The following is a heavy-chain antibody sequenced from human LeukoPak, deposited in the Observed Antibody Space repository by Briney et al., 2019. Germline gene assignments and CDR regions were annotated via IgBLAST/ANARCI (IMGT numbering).Heavy chain of an antibody. CDR3: AKDGYCSSTSCSSNAFDI. Sequence: GGSLRLSCAASGFTFSTYTVSWVRQAPGKGLEWVSSISTNSIDMYYADSVKGRFTISRDNARNSLFLQMNSLRAEDTAVYYCAKDGYCSSTSCSSNAFDIWGQRTMVTVSS. CDR2: ISTNSIDM. D-gene: IGHD2-2*01. J-gene: IGHJ3*02. CDR1: GFTFSTYT. V-gene: IGHV3-21*04.